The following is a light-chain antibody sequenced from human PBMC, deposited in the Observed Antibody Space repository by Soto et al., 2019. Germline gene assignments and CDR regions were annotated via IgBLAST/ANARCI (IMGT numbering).Light chain of an antibody. CDR1: SSNIGAGYD. V-gene: IGLV1-40*01. J-gene: IGLJ1*01. Sequence: QSVLTQPPSVSGAPGQRVTISCTGSSSNIGAGYDVHWYQQLPGTAPKLLIYGNSNRPSGVPDRFSGSKSGTSASLAITGLQAEDEADFYCQSYDSDLTESYVFGTGTKVTVL. CDR3: QSYDSDLTESYV. CDR2: GNS.